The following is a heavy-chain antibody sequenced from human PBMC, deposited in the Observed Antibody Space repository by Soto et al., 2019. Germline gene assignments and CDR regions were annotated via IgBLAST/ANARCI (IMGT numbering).Heavy chain of an antibody. CDR1: VFTFSSYG. CDR3: AKDGGSLDIVVVVAAIPSVLFDY. V-gene: IGHV3-30*18. CDR2: ISYDGSNK. D-gene: IGHD2-15*01. Sequence: GGSLRLSCAASVFTFSSYGMHWVRQAPGKGLEWVAVISYDGSNKYYADSVKGRFTISRDNSKNTLYPQMNSLRAEDTAVYYCAKDGGSLDIVVVVAAIPSVLFDYWGQRTLVTV. J-gene: IGHJ4*02.